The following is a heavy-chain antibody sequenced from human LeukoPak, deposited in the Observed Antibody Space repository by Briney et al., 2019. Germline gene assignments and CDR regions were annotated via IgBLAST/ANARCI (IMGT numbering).Heavy chain of an antibody. J-gene: IGHJ4*02. CDR1: GFTFRTTW. D-gene: IGHD2-15*01. CDR3: GRDRNYSIDY. V-gene: IGHV3-74*01. CDR2: INTDGTT. Sequence: GGSLRLPCAASGFTFRTTWMHWVRQAPGKGLVWVSRINTDGTTTYADSVQGRFTIFRDNTKNTLYLQMDSLRVEDTAVYYCGRDRNYSIDYWGQGTLVTVSS.